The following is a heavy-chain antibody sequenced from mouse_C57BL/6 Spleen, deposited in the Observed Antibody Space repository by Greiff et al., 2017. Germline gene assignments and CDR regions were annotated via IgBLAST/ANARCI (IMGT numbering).Heavy chain of an antibody. CDR2: INYDGSST. CDR1: GFTFSDYY. CDR3: ARDSSDAMDY. Sequence: EVMLVESEGGLVQPGSSMKLSCTASGFTFSDYYMAWVRQVPEKGLEWVANINYDGSSTYYLDSLKSRFIISRDNAKNILYLQMSSLKSEDTATYYCARDSSDAMDYWGQGTPVTVSS. V-gene: IGHV5-16*01. J-gene: IGHJ4*01. D-gene: IGHD3-2*02.